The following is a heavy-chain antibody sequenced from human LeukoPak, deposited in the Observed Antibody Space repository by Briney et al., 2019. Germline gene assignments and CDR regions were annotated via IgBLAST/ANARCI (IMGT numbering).Heavy chain of an antibody. J-gene: IGHJ5*02. Sequence: SETLSLTCTVSGGSISSSSYYWSWIRQPPGKGLEWIGYIYYSGSTNYNPSLKSRVTISVDTSKNQFSLKLSSVTAADTAVYYCARWDIVVVPAAIGRFDPWGQGTLVTVSS. V-gene: IGHV4-61*01. CDR3: ARWDIVVVPAAIGRFDP. CDR2: IYYSGST. D-gene: IGHD2-2*02. CDR1: GGSISSSSYY.